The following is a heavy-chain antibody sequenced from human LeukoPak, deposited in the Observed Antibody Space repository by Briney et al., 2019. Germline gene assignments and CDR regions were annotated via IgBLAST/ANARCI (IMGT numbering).Heavy chain of an antibody. CDR3: ARATAIPSYYFDY. CDR2: IYYSGST. V-gene: IGHV4-59*01. D-gene: IGHD5-18*01. Sequence: SETLSLTCTVSGGSISSYYWSWIRQPPGKGLEWIGYIYYSGSTNYNPSLKSRATISVDTSKKQFSLKLSSVTAADTAVYYCARATAIPSYYFDYWGQGTLVTVSS. CDR1: GGSISSYY. J-gene: IGHJ4*02.